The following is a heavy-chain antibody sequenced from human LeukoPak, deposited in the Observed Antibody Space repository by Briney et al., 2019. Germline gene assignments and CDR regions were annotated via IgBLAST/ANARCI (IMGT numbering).Heavy chain of an antibody. V-gene: IGHV3-9*01. CDR3: AKGLTTVVTDAFDI. Sequence: GRSLRLSCAASGFTFDDYAMHWVRQAPGKGLEWVSGISWNSGSIGYADSVKGRFTISRDNAKNSLYLQMNSLRAEDTALCYCAKGLTTVVTDAFDIWGQGTMVTVSS. CDR1: GFTFDDYA. J-gene: IGHJ3*02. D-gene: IGHD4-23*01. CDR2: ISWNSGSI.